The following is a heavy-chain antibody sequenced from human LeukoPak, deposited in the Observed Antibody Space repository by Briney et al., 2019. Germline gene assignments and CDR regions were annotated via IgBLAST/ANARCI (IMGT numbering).Heavy chain of an antibody. CDR1: QFTFNNYA. J-gene: IGHJ4*02. CDR2: ITGSGEST. V-gene: IGHV3-23*01. Sequence: GGSLRLSCAASQFTFNNYAMTWVRQTPGKGLEWVSTITGSGESTYYADSVKGRFTISRDNSKNTLYLQMNSLRAEDTALYYCTKPPIVGAPDYWGQGTLVTVSS. CDR3: TKPPIVGAPDY. D-gene: IGHD1-26*01.